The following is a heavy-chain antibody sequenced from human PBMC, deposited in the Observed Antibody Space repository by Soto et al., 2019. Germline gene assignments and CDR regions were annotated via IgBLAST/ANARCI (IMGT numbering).Heavy chain of an antibody. CDR3: ARLQIKDIVLVVDATPSYFDY. CDR2: IYYSGST. J-gene: IGHJ4*02. D-gene: IGHD2-15*01. V-gene: IGHV4-39*01. CDR1: GGSISSSSYY. Sequence: QLQLQESGPGLVKPSETLSLTCTVSGGSISSSSYYWGWIRQPPGKGLEWIGSIYYSGSTYYNPSLKSRVTISIDTSNNQFTLHLSSVTAADPAMYYSARLQIKDIVLVVDATPSYFDYWGQGTLVTDSS.